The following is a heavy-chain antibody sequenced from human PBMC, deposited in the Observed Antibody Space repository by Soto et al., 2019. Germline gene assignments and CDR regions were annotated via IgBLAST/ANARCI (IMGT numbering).Heavy chain of an antibody. Sequence: QVQLQESGPGLVKPSQTLSLTCTVSGGSISSGDYYWSWIRQPPGKGLEWIGYIYYSGSTYYNPSLTRRVTTPVDTSKNQFSLKLSSGTAADTAVYYCARYCSGGSCYEGRSSLFDYWGQGTLVTVSS. V-gene: IGHV4-30-4*01. D-gene: IGHD2-15*01. CDR1: GGSISSGDYY. J-gene: IGHJ4*02. CDR2: IYYSGST. CDR3: ARYCSGGSCYEGRSSLFDY.